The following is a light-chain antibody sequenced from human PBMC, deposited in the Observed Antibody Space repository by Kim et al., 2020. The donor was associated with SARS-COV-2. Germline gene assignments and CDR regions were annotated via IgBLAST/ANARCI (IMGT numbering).Light chain of an antibody. V-gene: IGLV1-40*01. J-gene: IGLJ2*01. CDR1: SSNMGAGSA. CDR2: GDN. Sequence: PGQGVTISCSGSSSNMGAGSAVHWYQHRPGTTPRLLIYGDNNRPSGVPDRFSGSKSGTSASLAITGLQPEDEADYYCQSYDNSLTVFGGGTQLTVL. CDR3: QSYDNSLTV.